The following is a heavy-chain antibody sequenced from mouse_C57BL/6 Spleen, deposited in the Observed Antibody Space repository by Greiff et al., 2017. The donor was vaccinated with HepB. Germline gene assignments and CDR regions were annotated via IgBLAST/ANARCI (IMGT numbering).Heavy chain of an antibody. CDR2: IRLKSDNYAT. J-gene: IGHJ1*03. CDR3: TGAAYGSRHWYFDV. CDR1: GFTFSNYW. D-gene: IGHD1-1*01. V-gene: IGHV6-3*01. Sequence: DVMLVESGGGLVQPGGSMKLSCVASGFTFSNYWMNWVRQSPEKGLEWVAQIRLKSDNYATHYAESVKGRFTISRDDSKSSVYLQMNNLRAEDTGIYYCTGAAYGSRHWYFDVWGTGTTVTVSS.